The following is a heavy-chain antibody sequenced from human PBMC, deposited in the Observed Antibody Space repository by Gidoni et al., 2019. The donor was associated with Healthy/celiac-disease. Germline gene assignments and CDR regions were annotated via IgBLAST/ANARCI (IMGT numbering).Heavy chain of an antibody. V-gene: IGHV3-23*01. CDR1: GFPFSSYA. CDR3: AKGSLLRYFDWLAFDY. CDR2: ISGSGVST. Sequence: EVQLLESGGGLVQPGGSLRLSCAASGFPFSSYAMSWVRQAPGKGLEWVSAISGSGVSTYYADSVKGRFTISRDNSKNTLYLQMNSLRAEDTAVYYCAKGSLLRYFDWLAFDYWGQGTLVTVSS. D-gene: IGHD3-9*01. J-gene: IGHJ4*02.